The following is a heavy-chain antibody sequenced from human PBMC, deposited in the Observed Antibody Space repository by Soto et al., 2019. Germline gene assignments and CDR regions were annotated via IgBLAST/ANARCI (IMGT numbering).Heavy chain of an antibody. CDR2: ISSSSSTI. J-gene: IGHJ6*02. CDR3: ARDTPGHCTNGVCYYYYGIDV. CDR1: GFTFSSYS. Sequence: EVQLVESGGGLVQPGGSLRLSCAASGFTFSSYSMNWVRQAPGKGLEWVSYISSSSSTIYYADSVKGRFTISRDNAKNSMYMQMNSLRDEDTTVYYCARDTPGHCTNGVCYYYYGIDVWGQGTTVTVSS. D-gene: IGHD2-8*01. V-gene: IGHV3-48*02.